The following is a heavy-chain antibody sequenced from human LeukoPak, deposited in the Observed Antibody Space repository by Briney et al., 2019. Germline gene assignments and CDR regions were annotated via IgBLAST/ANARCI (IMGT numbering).Heavy chain of an antibody. D-gene: IGHD2-2*02. CDR3: AIAGDSSTGCYRCFEY. V-gene: IGHV5-51*01. Sequence: GESLKISCKGSGYRFTSYWIGWVRHMPGKGLEWMGNIYPGVSDTRYSPSFQDQVTISADKSISTAYLQWSSLKASDSAMYYCAIAGDSSTGCYRCFEYWGQGTLVTVSS. CDR2: IYPGVSDT. J-gene: IGHJ4*02. CDR1: GYRFTSYW.